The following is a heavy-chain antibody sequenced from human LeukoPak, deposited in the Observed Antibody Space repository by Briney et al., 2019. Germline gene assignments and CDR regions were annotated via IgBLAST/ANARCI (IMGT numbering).Heavy chain of an antibody. D-gene: IGHD6-13*01. V-gene: IGHV1-2*02. Sequence: GASVKVSCKASGYTFTGYYMHWVRQAPGQGLEWMGWINPNSGGTNYAQKFQGRVTMTRDTSISTAYMELSRLRSDDTAVYYCARDGDSSSAPTFNTYYYYYMDVWGKGTTVTISS. CDR1: GYTFTGYY. CDR2: INPNSGGT. J-gene: IGHJ6*03. CDR3: ARDGDSSSAPTFNTYYYYYMDV.